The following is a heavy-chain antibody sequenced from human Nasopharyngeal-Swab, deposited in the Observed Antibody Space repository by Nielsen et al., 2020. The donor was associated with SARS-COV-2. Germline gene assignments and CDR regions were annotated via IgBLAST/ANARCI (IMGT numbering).Heavy chain of an antibody. CDR1: GGSFSGYY. V-gene: IGHV4-34*01. J-gene: IGHJ2*01. CDR3: ARGRKIAAARWYFDL. Sequence: SETLSLTCAVYGGSFSGYYWSWIRQPPGKGLEWIGEINHSGSTNYNPSLKSRVTISVDTSKNQFSLKLSSVTAADTAVYYCARGRKIAAARWYFDLWGRGTLVTVSS. D-gene: IGHD6-25*01. CDR2: INHSGST.